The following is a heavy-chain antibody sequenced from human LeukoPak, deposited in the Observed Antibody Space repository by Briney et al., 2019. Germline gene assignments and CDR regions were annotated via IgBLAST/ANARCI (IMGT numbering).Heavy chain of an antibody. D-gene: IGHD3-16*01. V-gene: IGHV3-69-1*01. J-gene: IGHJ4*02. Sequence: GGSLRLSCVASGFTFTDHPMNWVRQVPGKGLEWISYIGGDGIAFYADSVKGRFTASKDDARKSMYLQMNSLRVEDTAVYYCAKDRANWAIDDWGQGTQVTVSS. CDR2: IGGDGIA. CDR1: GFTFTDHP. CDR3: AKDRANWAIDD.